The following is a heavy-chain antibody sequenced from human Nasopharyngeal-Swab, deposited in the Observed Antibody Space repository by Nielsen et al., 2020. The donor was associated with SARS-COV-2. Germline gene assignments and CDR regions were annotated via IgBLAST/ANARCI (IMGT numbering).Heavy chain of an antibody. CDR2: IYWDDDK. CDR1: VFSRRPSGLG. D-gene: IGHD4-17*01. CDR3: ARMTTVTIIDY. J-gene: IGHJ4*02. Sequence: SGATLVKPPQLLTLTCTFPVFSRRPSGLGVGWIRQPPGKALEWLALIYWDDDKRYSPSLKSRLTITKDTSKNQVVLTMTNMDPVDTATYYCARMTTVTIIDYWGQGTLVTVSS. V-gene: IGHV2-5*02.